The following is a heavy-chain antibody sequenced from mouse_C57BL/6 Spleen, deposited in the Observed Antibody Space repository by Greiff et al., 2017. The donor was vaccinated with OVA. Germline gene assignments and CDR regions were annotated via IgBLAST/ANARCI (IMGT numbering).Heavy chain of an antibody. D-gene: IGHD1-1*01. CDR2: IYPRSGNT. V-gene: IGHV1-81*01. J-gene: IGHJ4*01. CDR1: GYTFTSYG. Sequence: QVQLQQSGAELARPGASVKLSCKASGYTFTSYGISWVKQRTGQGLEWIGEIYPRSGNTYYNEKFKGKATLTADKSSSTAYMELRSLTSEDSAVYFCARPQGTVVGNYAMDYWGQGTSVTVSS. CDR3: ARPQGTVVGNYAMDY.